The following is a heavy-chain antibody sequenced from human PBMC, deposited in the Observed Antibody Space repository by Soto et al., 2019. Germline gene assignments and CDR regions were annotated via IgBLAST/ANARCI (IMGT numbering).Heavy chain of an antibody. J-gene: IGHJ3*02. D-gene: IGHD6-19*01. CDR1: GYTFTGYY. V-gene: IGHV1-2*02. Sequence: ASVKVSCKASGYTFTGYYMHWVRQAPGQGLEWMGWINPNSGGTNYAQKFQGRVTMTRDTSISTAYMELSRLRSDDTAVYYCARGRPQWLVVGHDAFDIWGQGTMVTVS. CDR3: ARGRPQWLVVGHDAFDI. CDR2: INPNSGGT.